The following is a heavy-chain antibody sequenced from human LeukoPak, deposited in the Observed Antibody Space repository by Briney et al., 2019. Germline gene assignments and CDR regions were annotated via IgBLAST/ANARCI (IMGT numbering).Heavy chain of an antibody. D-gene: IGHD1-26*01. CDR2: ISYDGSSK. CDR3: ARDSTDGVIPRELHPPFDY. Sequence: GGSLRLSCAASGFTFSSYAMHWVRQARGKGLEWVAVISYDGSSKYSADSVKGRFTISRDHSKNTLYLQMNSLRAEDTAVYYCARDSTDGVIPRELHPPFDYWGQGALVTVSS. J-gene: IGHJ4*02. V-gene: IGHV3-30-3*01. CDR1: GFTFSSYA.